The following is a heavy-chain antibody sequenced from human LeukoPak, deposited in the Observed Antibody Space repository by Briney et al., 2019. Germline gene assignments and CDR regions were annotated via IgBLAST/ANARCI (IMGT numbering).Heavy chain of an antibody. CDR2: FNPSGGST. CDR1: GYTFTHYY. CDR3: ARVPAAIAAAGEHDAFDI. D-gene: IGHD6-13*01. V-gene: IGHV1-46*01. J-gene: IGHJ3*02. Sequence: ASVKVSCKASGYTFTHYYIHWVRQAPGQGLEWMGIFNPSGGSTNYAQKFQGRVTMTTDTSTSTAYMELRSLRSDDTAVYYCARVPAAIAAAGEHDAFDIWGQGTLVTVSS.